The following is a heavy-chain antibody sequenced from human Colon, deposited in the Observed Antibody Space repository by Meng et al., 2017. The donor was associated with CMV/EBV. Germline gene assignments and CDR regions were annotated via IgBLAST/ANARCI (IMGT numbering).Heavy chain of an antibody. CDR1: GFTFSSYT. Sequence: TCAGSGFTFSSYTMNWVRQAPGKGLEWVSSIGSNSTYIQYAASVKGRFTIYRDNANDSLYLQMNSLRAEDTAVYYCARGSSWGRLDYWGQGTLVTVSS. J-gene: IGHJ4*02. CDR2: IGSNSTYI. D-gene: IGHD7-27*01. CDR3: ARGSSWGRLDY. V-gene: IGHV3-21*06.